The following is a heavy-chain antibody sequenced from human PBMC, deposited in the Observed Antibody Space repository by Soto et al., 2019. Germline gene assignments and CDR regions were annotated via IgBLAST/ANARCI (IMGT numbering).Heavy chain of an antibody. CDR1: GFTFSSYG. CDR2: ISYDGSNK. CDR3: AKFPIKIAVAGLYYFDY. V-gene: IGHV3-30*18. J-gene: IGHJ4*02. D-gene: IGHD6-19*01. Sequence: QVQLVESGGGVVQPGRSLRLSCAASGFTFSSYGMHWVRQAPGKGLEWVAVISYDGSNKYYADSVKGRFTISRDNSENTLYLQMNSLRAEDTAVYYCAKFPIKIAVAGLYYFDYWGQGTLVTVSS.